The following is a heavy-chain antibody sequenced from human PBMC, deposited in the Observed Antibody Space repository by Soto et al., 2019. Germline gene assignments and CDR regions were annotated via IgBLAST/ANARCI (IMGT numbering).Heavy chain of an antibody. D-gene: IGHD6-13*01. CDR2: ISGSGGST. J-gene: IGHJ3*02. CDR3: AKIELAHDAFDI. CDR1: GFTFSSNA. V-gene: IGHV3-23*01. Sequence: EVQLLESRGGLVQPGGSLRLSCAASGFTFSSNAMSWVRQAPGKGLEWVSAISGSGGSTYYADSVKGRCTISRNFSKNTLCLQMNSLRAEDTAVYFCAKIELAHDAFDIWGQGTMVTVSS.